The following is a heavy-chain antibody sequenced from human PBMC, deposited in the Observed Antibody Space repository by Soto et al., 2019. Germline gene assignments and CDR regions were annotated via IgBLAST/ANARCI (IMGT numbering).Heavy chain of an antibody. CDR2: MNPNSGNT. V-gene: IGHV1-8*01. CDR1: GYTFTSYD. Sequence: ASVKVSCKASGYTFTSYDINWVRQATGQGLEWMGWMNPNSGNTGYAQKFQGRVTMTRNTSISTAYMELSSLRSADTAVYYCARDFKSGLRFLEWLGYYYYYGMDFWGQGTTVTVSS. D-gene: IGHD3-3*01. CDR3: ARDFKSGLRFLEWLGYYYYYGMDF. J-gene: IGHJ6*02.